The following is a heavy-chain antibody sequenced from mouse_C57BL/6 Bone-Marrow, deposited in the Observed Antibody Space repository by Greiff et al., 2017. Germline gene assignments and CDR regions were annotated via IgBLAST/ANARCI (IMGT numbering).Heavy chain of an antibody. CDR1: GYTFTDYY. CDR3: EREALNYAFDY. J-gene: IGHJ2*01. Sequence: VQLQQSGPELVKPGASVKISCKASGYTFTDYYMNWVKQSHGKSLEWIGDINPNNGGTSYNQKFKGKATLTVDKSSSTAYMELRGLTSEDSAVYYFEREALNYAFDYWGRGKTPTVTA. CDR2: INPNNGGT. V-gene: IGHV1-26*01. D-gene: IGHD1-1*01.